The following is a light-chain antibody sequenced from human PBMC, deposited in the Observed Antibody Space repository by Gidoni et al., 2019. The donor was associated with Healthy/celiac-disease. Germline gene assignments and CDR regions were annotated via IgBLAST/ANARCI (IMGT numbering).Light chain of an antibody. CDR2: CAS. V-gene: IGKV3-20*01. Sequence: EIVLTQSPGTLSLSPGERATLSCRASQSVSTSYLTWYQQKPCQAPRLLIYCASSRATGIPDRFSGSGSGTDFTLTISRLEPEDFAVYYCQQYGSSPNTFGQGTRLEIK. CDR3: QQYGSSPNT. J-gene: IGKJ5*01. CDR1: QSVSTSY.